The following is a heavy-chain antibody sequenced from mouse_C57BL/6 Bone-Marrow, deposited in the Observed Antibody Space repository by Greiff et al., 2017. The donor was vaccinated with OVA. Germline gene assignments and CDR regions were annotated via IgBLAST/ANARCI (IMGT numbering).Heavy chain of an antibody. CDR2: IYPGSGST. V-gene: IGHV1-55*01. CDR1: GYTFTSYW. Sequence: QVQLQQPGAELVKPGASVKMSCKASGYTFTSYWITWVKQRPGQGLAWIGDIYPGSGSTNYNEKFKSKATLTVDTSSSTAYMQLSSLTSEDSAVYYCASNYGPYYAMDYWGQGTSVTVSS. CDR3: ASNYGPYYAMDY. J-gene: IGHJ4*01. D-gene: IGHD1-1*02.